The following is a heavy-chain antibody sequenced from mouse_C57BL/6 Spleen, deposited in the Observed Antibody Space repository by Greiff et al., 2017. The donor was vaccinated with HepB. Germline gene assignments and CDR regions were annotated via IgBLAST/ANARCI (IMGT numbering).Heavy chain of an antibody. J-gene: IGHJ4*01. CDR1: GFTFSDYG. Sequence: EVKLVESGGGLVKPGGSLKLSCAASGFTFSDYGMHWVRQAPEKGLEWVAYISSGSSTIYYADTVKGRFTISRDNAKNTLFLQMTSLRSEDTAMYYCARGYGNYVAGYAMDYWGQGTSVTVSS. V-gene: IGHV5-17*01. CDR3: ARGYGNYVAGYAMDY. D-gene: IGHD2-10*02. CDR2: ISSGSSTI.